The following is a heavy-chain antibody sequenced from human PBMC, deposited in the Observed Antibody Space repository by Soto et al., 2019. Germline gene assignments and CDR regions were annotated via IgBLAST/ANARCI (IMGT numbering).Heavy chain of an antibody. D-gene: IGHD3-10*01. J-gene: IGHJ4*02. Sequence: VQLVQSGAEVKKPGSSVKVSCKASGGTFSSHAINWVRQAPGQGLEWVGGILPMVGTPNYAQNFQDRVTIIADKSTRTAFMELRSLRSEDTAVYYCARGMVRGIVTSTIEHWGQGTLVTVSS. CDR2: ILPMVGTP. CDR3: ARGMVRGIVTSTIEH. CDR1: GGTFSSHA. V-gene: IGHV1-69*06.